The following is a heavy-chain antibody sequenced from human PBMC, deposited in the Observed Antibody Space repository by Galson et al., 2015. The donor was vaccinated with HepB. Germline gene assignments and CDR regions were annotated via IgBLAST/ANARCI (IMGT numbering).Heavy chain of an antibody. CDR1: GFTFTDYY. CDR2: SSPNRDGT. CDR3: ARRGCMDV. Sequence: SCKASGFTFTDYYIHWVRQAPGQGLEWMGWSSPNRDGTNYAQKFQGRVTMTRDSSTKTVYMELSRLKFDDTAVYYCARRGCMDVWGKGTTVIVSS. V-gene: IGHV1-2*02. J-gene: IGHJ6*03. D-gene: IGHD6-19*01.